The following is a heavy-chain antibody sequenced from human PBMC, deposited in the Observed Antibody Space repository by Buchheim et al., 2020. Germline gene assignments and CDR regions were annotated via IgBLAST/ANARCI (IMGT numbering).Heavy chain of an antibody. CDR1: GFTFSSYG. CDR2: ISYDGSNK. Sequence: QVQLVESGGGVVQPGRSLRLSCAASGFTFSSYGMHWVRQAPGKGLEWVAVISYDGSNKYYADSVKGRFTISRDNSKNTLYLQMNSLRAEDTAVYYCAKVLLWFGELFDFDYWGQGTL. V-gene: IGHV3-30*18. CDR3: AKVLLWFGELFDFDY. J-gene: IGHJ4*02. D-gene: IGHD3-10*01.